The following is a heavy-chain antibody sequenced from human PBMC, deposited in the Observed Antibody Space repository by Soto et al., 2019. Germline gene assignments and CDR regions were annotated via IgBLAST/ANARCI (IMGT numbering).Heavy chain of an antibody. Sequence: QVQLVQSGAEVKKPGASVKVSCKASGYTFTGYYMHWVRQAPGQGLEWMGWINPNSGGTNYAQKFQGRVTMTRDTSISPAYMELSRLRSDDGAVYYWAREGGGIMRGYYYYGMDVWGQGTTVTVSS. D-gene: IGHD3-16*02. CDR1: GYTFTGYY. J-gene: IGHJ6*02. V-gene: IGHV1-2*02. CDR3: AREGGGIMRGYYYYGMDV. CDR2: INPNSGGT.